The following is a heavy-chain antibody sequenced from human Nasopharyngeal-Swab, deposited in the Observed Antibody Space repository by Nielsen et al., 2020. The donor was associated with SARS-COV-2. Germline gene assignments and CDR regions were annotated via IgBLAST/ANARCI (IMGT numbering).Heavy chain of an antibody. V-gene: IGHV3-33*01. J-gene: IGHJ4*02. CDR3: ARDGIVGATGIDY. CDR2: IWYDGSNK. D-gene: IGHD1-26*01. CDR1: GFTFSSYG. Sequence: GSLRLSCAASGFTFSSYGMHWGRQAPGKGLEWVAVIWYDGSNKYYADSVKGRFTISRDNSKNTLYLQMNSLRAEDTAVYYCARDGIVGATGIDYWGQGTLVTVSS.